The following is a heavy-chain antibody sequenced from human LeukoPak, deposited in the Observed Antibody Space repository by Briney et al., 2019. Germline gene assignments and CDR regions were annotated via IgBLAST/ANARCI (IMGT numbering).Heavy chain of an antibody. CDR2: ISQSGST. J-gene: IGHJ3*02. V-gene: IGHV4-30-2*01. CDR1: GGSISSGAYY. Sequence: SETLSLTCTVSGGSISSGAYYWSWIRQPPGKGLEWIGYISQSGSTYYNPSLKSQVTISVDRSKNQFSLKLSSVTAADTSMYYCASRSGSSDIWGQGTMVTVSS. D-gene: IGHD1-26*01. CDR3: ASRSGSSDI.